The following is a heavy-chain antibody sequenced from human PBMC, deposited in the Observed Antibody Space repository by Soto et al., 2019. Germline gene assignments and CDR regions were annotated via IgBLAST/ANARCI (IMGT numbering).Heavy chain of an antibody. V-gene: IGHV3-15*01. CDR3: TTGLSNGYYNFDY. CDR2: IKGEADGGTT. J-gene: IGHJ4*02. CDR1: GFTFSNAW. D-gene: IGHD3-22*01. Sequence: GGSLRLSCAASGFTFSNAWMSWVRQATGKGLEWVGRIKGEADGGTTDYAAPVKGRITISRDHSKDTLYLQMNSLKTEDTAVYYCTTGLSNGYYNFDYWGQGTPVT.